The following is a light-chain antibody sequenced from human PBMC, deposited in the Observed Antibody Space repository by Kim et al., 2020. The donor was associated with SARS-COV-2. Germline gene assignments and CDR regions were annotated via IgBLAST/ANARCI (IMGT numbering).Light chain of an antibody. J-gene: IGLJ2*01. CDR1: SSDVGTYNL. Sequence: QSITISCTGTSSDVGTYNLVSWYQQHPGRAPKFMIYDVSKRPSGVSDRFSGSKSGNTASLTISGLQAEDEADYYCSSYAGSSTHVFGGGTQLTVL. CDR2: DVS. CDR3: SSYAGSSTHV. V-gene: IGLV2-23*02.